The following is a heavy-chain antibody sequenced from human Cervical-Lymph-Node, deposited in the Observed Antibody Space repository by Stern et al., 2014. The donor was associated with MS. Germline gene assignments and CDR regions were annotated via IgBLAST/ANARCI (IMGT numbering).Heavy chain of an antibody. CDR2: INPKSGIT. J-gene: IGHJ5*02. V-gene: IGHV1-2*02. CDR1: GYTFTDYF. CDR3: ARSPRQDFFDYSGSLDL. D-gene: IGHD3-10*01. Sequence: QVQLVESGAEVKKPGASVVVSCEASGYTFTDYFIHWVRQAPGQGLEWMGWINPKSGITNYAQSFQGRVTVTRDTSISTAYMDLRRLRSDDTAVYYCARSPRQDFFDYSGSLDLWGQGTMATVSS.